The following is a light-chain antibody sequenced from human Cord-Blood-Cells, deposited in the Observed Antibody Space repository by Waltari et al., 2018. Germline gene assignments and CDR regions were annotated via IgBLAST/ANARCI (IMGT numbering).Light chain of an antibody. V-gene: IGLV3-21*03. Sequence: SYVLTQPPSVLVAPGKTARITCGGNNIGSKSGDWYQQKPGQAPVLVVYDDSDRPSGIPERFSGSNSGNTATLTISRVEAGDEADYYCQVWDSSSDHYVFGTGTKVTVL. CDR2: DDS. CDR1: NIGSKS. J-gene: IGLJ1*01. CDR3: QVWDSSSDHYV.